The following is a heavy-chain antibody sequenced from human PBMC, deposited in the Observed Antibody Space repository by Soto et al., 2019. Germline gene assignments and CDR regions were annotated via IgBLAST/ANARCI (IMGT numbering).Heavy chain of an antibody. CDR1: GGTFSSYA. D-gene: IGHD2-8*01. Sequence: QVQLVQSGAEVKKPGSSVKVSCKASGGTFSSYAISWVRQAPGQGLEWMGGIIPIFGTANYAQKFQGRVTITADASTSTAYMELSSLRSEDTAVYYCASTDCTIGVCYIIGGNWGQGTLVTVSS. CDR2: IIPIFGTA. V-gene: IGHV1-69*12. CDR3: ASTDCTIGVCYIIGGN. J-gene: IGHJ4*02.